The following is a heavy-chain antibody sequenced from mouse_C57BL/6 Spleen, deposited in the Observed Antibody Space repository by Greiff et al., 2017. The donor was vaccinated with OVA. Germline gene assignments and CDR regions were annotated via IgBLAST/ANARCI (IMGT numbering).Heavy chain of an antibody. J-gene: IGHJ4*01. Sequence: QVQLQQPGPELVKPGASVTLSCKASGYTFTNYWMHWVKQRPGQGLEWLGNINPSHGGTTYNEKFNSKATLTVAKSSSTAYMRHRSMTSADAAVYYCGRDNYGSSYYAMDDWGQGTSVTVSA. CDR3: GRDNYGSSYYAMDD. D-gene: IGHD1-1*01. CDR2: INPSHGGT. V-gene: IGHV1-53*01. CDR1: GYTFTNYW.